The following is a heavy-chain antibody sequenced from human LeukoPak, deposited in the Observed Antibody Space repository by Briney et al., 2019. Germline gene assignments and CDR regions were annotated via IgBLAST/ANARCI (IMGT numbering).Heavy chain of an antibody. CDR1: LGSHW. Sequence: GGSLRLSCVGALGSHWMGWVRQAPGKGLEWVDNIKEDGSQKYYMDSVKGRFTISRDNAKNSLYLQMNSLRAEDTAVYYCAREGFPVWGQGTLVTVSS. CDR2: IKEDGSQK. CDR3: AREGFPV. J-gene: IGHJ4*02. V-gene: IGHV3-7*01.